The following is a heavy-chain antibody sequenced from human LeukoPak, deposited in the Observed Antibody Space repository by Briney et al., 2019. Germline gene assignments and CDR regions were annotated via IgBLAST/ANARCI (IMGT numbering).Heavy chain of an antibody. CDR2: ISSSSSYI. V-gene: IGHV3-21*01. D-gene: IGHD3-22*01. CDR1: GFTFSSYS. Sequence: GGSLRLSCAASGFTFSSYSMNWVRQAPGKGLEWGSSISSSSSYIYYADSVKGRFTISRDNAKNSLYLQMNSLRAEDTAVYYCARDAYYDSSGYYYTPYYYYYGMDVWGQGTTVTVSS. CDR3: ARDAYYDSSGYYYTPYYYYYGMDV. J-gene: IGHJ6*02.